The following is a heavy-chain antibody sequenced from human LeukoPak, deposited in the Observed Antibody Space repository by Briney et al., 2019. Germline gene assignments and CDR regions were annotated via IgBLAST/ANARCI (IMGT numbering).Heavy chain of an antibody. CDR2: INHSGST. CDR1: GGSFSGYY. Sequence: SETLSLTCAVYGGSFSGYYWSWIRQPPGKGLEWIGEINHSGSTNYNPSLKSRVTISVDTSKNQSSLKLSSVTAADTAVYYCARGVYDFWSGYRDIFDYWGQGTLVTASS. J-gene: IGHJ4*02. V-gene: IGHV4-34*01. CDR3: ARGVYDFWSGYRDIFDY. D-gene: IGHD3-3*01.